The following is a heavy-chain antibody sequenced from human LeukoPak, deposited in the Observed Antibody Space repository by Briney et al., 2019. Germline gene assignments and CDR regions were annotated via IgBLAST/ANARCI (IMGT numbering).Heavy chain of an antibody. V-gene: IGHV4-4*02. CDR3: ARGPGMATIKD. CDR2: IYHSGST. J-gene: IGHJ4*02. Sequence: SGTLSLTCAVSGGSISSINWWTWVRQPPGKGLEWIGEIYHSGSTNYNPSLKSRVSISIDTSKNQFSLKLSSVTAADTAVYYCARGPGMATIKDWGQGTLVTVSS. D-gene: IGHD5-24*01. CDR1: GGSISSINW.